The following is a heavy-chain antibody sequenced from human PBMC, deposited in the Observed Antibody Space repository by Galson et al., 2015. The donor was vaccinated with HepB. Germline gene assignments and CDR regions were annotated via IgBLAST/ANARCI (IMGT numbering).Heavy chain of an antibody. CDR2: IPADGIKK. D-gene: IGHD2-2*01. CDR3: AKDRGGRDCDTTICYGEIDY. V-gene: IGHV3-30*18. J-gene: IGHJ4*02. Sequence: SLRLSCAVSGFTFSEYGMHWVRQAPGKGLEWVAVIPADGIKKLYADSVQGRFTISRDNSRNTLILHMNGLRPEDTAMYYCAKDRGGRDCDTTICYGEIDYWGQGTLVTVSS. CDR1: GFTFSEYG.